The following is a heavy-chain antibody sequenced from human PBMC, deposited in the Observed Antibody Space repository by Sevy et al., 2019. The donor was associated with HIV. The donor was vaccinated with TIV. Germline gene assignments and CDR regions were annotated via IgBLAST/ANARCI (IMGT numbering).Heavy chain of an antibody. CDR2: IRAYNGNT. J-gene: IGHJ4*02. Sequence: ASVKVSCKASGYTFTSYGISWVRQAPGQGLEWMGWIRAYNGNTNYAQKLQGRVTMTTDTSTSTAYMELRSLRSDDTAVYYCARVSRPRYYFDYWGQGTLVSVSS. V-gene: IGHV1-18*01. CDR3: ARVSRPRYYFDY. CDR1: GYTFTSYG.